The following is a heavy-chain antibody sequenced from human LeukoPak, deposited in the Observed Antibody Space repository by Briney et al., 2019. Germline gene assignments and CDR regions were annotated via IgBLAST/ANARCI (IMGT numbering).Heavy chain of an antibody. V-gene: IGHV4-34*01. CDR1: GGAFSGYY. D-gene: IGHD3-22*01. Sequence: SETLSLTCAVYGGAFSGYYWSWIRQPPGKGLEWIGEINHSGSTNYNPSLRSRVTISVATSKNQFSLKLSSVPAPDTAVYYCARGYDSSGYYGDDFDYWGQGTLVTVSS. CDR3: ARGYDSSGYYGDDFDY. J-gene: IGHJ4*02. CDR2: INHSGST.